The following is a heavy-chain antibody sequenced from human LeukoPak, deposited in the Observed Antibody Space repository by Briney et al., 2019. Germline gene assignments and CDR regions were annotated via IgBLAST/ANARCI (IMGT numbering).Heavy chain of an antibody. CDR2: IRSKRYGGTT. Sequence: PGGSLRLSCTTSGFTFGESVMSWFRQAPGKGLEWVGFIRSKRYGGTTQYAASVKGRFTISRDDSKSIAYLQMSSLKTEDTAVYFCARSYDVLAAYFPPDYWGQGTLVTVSS. CDR1: GFTFGESV. CDR3: ARSYDVLAAYFPPDY. D-gene: IGHD3-9*01. J-gene: IGHJ4*02. V-gene: IGHV3-49*03.